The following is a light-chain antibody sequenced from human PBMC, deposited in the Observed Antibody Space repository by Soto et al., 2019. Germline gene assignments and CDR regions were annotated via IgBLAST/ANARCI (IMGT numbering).Light chain of an antibody. J-gene: IGKJ1*01. CDR3: QQYNHRPHT. V-gene: IGKV3-15*01. CDR2: DAS. CDR1: QSISST. Sequence: EIVMTQSPVTLSVSPGERATLSCRASQSISSTLAWYQLKPGQSPRLLIYDASTRATGIPARFSGSGSGPEFPLTISSLQSEYFAVYYCQQYNHRPHTFGQGTKVEIK.